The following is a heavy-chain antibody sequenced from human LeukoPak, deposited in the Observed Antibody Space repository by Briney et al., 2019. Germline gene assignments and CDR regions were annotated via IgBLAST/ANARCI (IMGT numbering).Heavy chain of an antibody. CDR3: APLSYSGYDQGFDY. CDR2: INPNSGGT. V-gene: IGHV1-2*02. Sequence: ASVKASCKASGYTFTGYYMHWVRQAPGQGLEWMGWINPNSGGTNYAQKFQGRVTMTRDTSISTAYMELSRLRSDDTAVYYCAPLSYSGYDQGFDYWGQGTLVTVSS. D-gene: IGHD5-12*01. J-gene: IGHJ4*02. CDR1: GYTFTGYY.